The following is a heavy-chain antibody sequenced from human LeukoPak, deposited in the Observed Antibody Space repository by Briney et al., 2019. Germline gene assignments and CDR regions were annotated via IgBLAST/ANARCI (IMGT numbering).Heavy chain of an antibody. Sequence: GGSLRLSCAASGFTLSSYWMHWVRQAPGKGLVWVSRIKSDGRTNYADSVKGRFTISRDNAKNTVSLQMNSLRAEDTGVYYCARAPSEIGGYYPEYFRHWGQGTLVIASS. D-gene: IGHD3-22*01. CDR1: GFTLSSYW. CDR3: ARAPSEIGGYYPEYFRH. J-gene: IGHJ1*01. CDR2: IKSDGRT. V-gene: IGHV3-74*01.